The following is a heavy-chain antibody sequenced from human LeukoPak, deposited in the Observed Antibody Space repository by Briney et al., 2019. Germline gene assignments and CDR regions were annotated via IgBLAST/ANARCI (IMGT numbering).Heavy chain of an antibody. J-gene: IGHJ4*02. D-gene: IGHD1-26*01. CDR1: GFTFGDYA. CDR2: IRSKAYGGTT. Sequence: PGGSLRLSCTASGFTFGDYAMSWFRQAPGKGLEWVGFIRSKAYGGTTEYAASVKGRFTISRDDSKSIAYLQMNSLKTEDTAVYYCTRVYGLSARVGAVYWGQGTLVTVSS. CDR3: TRVYGLSARVGAVY. V-gene: IGHV3-49*03.